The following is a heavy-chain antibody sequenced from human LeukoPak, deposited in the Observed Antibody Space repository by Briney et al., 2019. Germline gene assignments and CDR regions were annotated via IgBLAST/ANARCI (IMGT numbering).Heavy chain of an antibody. V-gene: IGHV3-48*03. Sequence: GGSLRLSCAASGFTFSSYAMNWVRQAPGKGLEWVSYISSSGSTIYYADSVKGRFTISRDNAKNSLYLQMNSLRAEDTAVYYCARAEYGSGWYDYWGQGTLVTVSS. D-gene: IGHD6-19*01. CDR3: ARAEYGSGWYDY. CDR1: GFTFSSYA. CDR2: ISSSGSTI. J-gene: IGHJ4*02.